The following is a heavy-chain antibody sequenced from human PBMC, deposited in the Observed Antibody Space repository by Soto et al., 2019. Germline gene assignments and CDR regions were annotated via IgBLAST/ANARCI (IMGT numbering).Heavy chain of an antibody. D-gene: IGHD3-3*01. J-gene: IGHJ3*02. CDR3: AKDSACITIFGVVKNDAFDI. CDR2: ISGSGGST. Sequence: EVQLLESGGGLVQPGGSLRLSCAASGFTFSSYAMSWVRQAPGKGLEWVSAISGSGGSTYYADSVKGRFTISRDNSKNTLYLQMNSLRAEDTAVYYCAKDSACITIFGVVKNDAFDIWGQGTMVTVSS. CDR1: GFTFSSYA. V-gene: IGHV3-23*01.